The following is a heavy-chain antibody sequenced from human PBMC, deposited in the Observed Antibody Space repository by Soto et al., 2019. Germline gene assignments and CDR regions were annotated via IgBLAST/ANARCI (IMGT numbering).Heavy chain of an antibody. CDR2: IIPIFGEA. CDR1: GDTFSSYA. Sequence: QVQLVQSGAEVKKPGSSVKVSCKASGDTFSSYAISWVRQAPGQGLEWMGGIIPIFGEANYAQKFQGRVTITADQSTSTAYMELSSLRSEDTAVYYCARDGSGYRSRASPMDVWGQGTTVTVSS. CDR3: ARDGSGYRSRASPMDV. J-gene: IGHJ6*02. D-gene: IGHD3-22*01. V-gene: IGHV1-69*01.